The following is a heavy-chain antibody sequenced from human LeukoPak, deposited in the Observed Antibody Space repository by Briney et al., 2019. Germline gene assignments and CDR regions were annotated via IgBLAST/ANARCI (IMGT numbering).Heavy chain of an antibody. CDR2: INSDGRLT. J-gene: IGHJ4*02. D-gene: IGHD4-23*01. Sequence: GSLRLSCAASGFTFSNYWMHWVRQGPGKGLVWVSRINSDGRLTSYADSVKGRFTISRDNAKNTLYLQMNSLRAEDTAVYYCARDLRTPSDTNIAIDYWGQGTLVTVSS. CDR1: GFTFSNYW. CDR3: ARDLRTPSDTNIAIDY. V-gene: IGHV3-74*01.